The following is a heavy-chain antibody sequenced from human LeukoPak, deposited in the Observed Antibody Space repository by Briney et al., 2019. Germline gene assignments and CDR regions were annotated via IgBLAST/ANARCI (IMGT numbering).Heavy chain of an antibody. CDR1: GFTFNNYW. D-gene: IGHD6-19*01. V-gene: IGHV3-7*03. J-gene: IGHJ4*02. CDR3: ARLGPASSGWPESFDY. CDR2: IKRDGSEK. Sequence: GGSLRLSCAASGFTFNNYWMNWVRQAPGKGLEWVANIKRDGSEKYYVDSVKGRFTISRDNAKNSLDLQMNSLRVEDTALYYCARLGPASSGWPESFDYWGQGTLVTVSS.